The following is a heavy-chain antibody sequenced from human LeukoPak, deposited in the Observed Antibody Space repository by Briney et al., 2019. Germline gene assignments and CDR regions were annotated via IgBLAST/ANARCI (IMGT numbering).Heavy chain of an antibody. D-gene: IGHD2-2*01. J-gene: IGHJ4*02. CDR1: XA. Sequence: XAMXWVRQAPGKGLEWVSAISGSGGSTYYADSVKGRFTISRDNSKNTLYLQMNSLRAEDTAVYYCAKDRAMPYFDYWGQGTLVTVSS. CDR2: ISGSGGST. V-gene: IGHV3-23*01. CDR3: AKDRAMPYFDY.